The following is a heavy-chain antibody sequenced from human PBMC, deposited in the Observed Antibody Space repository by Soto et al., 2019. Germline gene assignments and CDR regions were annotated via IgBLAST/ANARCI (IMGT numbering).Heavy chain of an antibody. CDR1: GGTFSSYA. D-gene: IGHD4-17*01. CDR2: IIPIFGTA. CDR3: ARGGGGTYGGLGWFDP. Sequence: QVQLVQSGAEVKKPGSSVKVSCKASGGTFSSYAISWVRQAPGQGLEWMGGIIPIFGTANYAQKFQGRVTITAEESTGRAYRELSSLRSEDPAVYYCARGGGGTYGGLGWFDPWGQGTLVTVSS. V-gene: IGHV1-69*12. J-gene: IGHJ5*02.